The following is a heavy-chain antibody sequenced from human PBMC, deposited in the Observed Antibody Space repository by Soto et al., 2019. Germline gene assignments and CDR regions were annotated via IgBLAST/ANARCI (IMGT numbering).Heavy chain of an antibody. J-gene: IGHJ4*02. CDR2: IYKSGTT. CDR3: ARGTSGYSF. D-gene: IGHD3-22*01. V-gene: IGHV3-53*01. Sequence: EVQLVESGGGLIQPGGTLRLSCAASGLDVSTNYMNWVRQAPGKRLEWVSMIYKSGTTYYAASVKGRFSISRDKSKHARYLPTNSLRADVTAVYYCARGTSGYSFWGQGTLVTVSS. CDR1: GLDVSTNY.